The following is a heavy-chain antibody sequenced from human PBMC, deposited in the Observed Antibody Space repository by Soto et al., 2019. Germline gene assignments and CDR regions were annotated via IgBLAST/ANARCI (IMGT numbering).Heavy chain of an antibody. Sequence: SETLSLTCTVSGGSISSYYWSWIRQPPGKGLEWIGYIYYSGSTNYNPSLKSRVTISVDTSKNQFSLKLSSVTAADTAVYYCARGPYCSGGSCYTTLYYYYGMDVWGQGTTVTVSS. CDR3: ARGPYCSGGSCYTTLYYYYGMDV. D-gene: IGHD2-15*01. CDR2: IYYSGST. J-gene: IGHJ6*02. V-gene: IGHV4-59*01. CDR1: GGSISSYY.